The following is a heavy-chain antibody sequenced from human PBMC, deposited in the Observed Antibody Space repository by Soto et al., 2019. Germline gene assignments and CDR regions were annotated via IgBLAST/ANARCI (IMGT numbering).Heavy chain of an antibody. Sequence: QVQLVQSGAEVKNPGASVKVSCQASNYLFGAFGISWVRQAPGQGLEWMGWITPYNGNTHYAEKFQDRVTLTADKSTTTAYMEVRRVTSDETAVYFCARSSARRNDFDVWGQGTVVTVSS. V-gene: IGHV1-18*01. J-gene: IGHJ3*01. CDR3: ARSSARRNDFDV. CDR2: ITPYNGNT. CDR1: NYLFGAFG. D-gene: IGHD6-6*01.